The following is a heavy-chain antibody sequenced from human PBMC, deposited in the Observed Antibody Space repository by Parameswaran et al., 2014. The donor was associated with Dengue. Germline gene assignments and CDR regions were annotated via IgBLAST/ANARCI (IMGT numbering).Heavy chain of an antibody. CDR3: YSLFYGDYVED. Sequence: RWIRQPPGKGLEWVGRIKSKTDGGTTDYAAPVKGRFTISRDDSKNTLYLQMNSLKTEDTAVYYCYSLFYGDYVEDWGQGTLVTVSS. D-gene: IGHD4-17*01. CDR2: IKSKTDGGTT. J-gene: IGHJ4*02. V-gene: IGHV3-15*01.